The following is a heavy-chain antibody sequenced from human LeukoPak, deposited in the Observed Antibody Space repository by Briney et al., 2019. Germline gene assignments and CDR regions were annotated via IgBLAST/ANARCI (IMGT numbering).Heavy chain of an antibody. Sequence: PSETLSLTCTVSGYSVSSGYYWGWIRQPPGKGLGWIGSIYYSGSTYYNPSLKSRVTISVDTSKNQFSLKLSSVTAADTAVYYCARDQGSTSPLSLGWFDPWGQGTPVTVSS. CDR3: ARDQGSTSPLSLGWFDP. D-gene: IGHD2-2*01. CDR2: IYYSGST. J-gene: IGHJ5*02. CDR1: GYSVSSGYY. V-gene: IGHV4-38-2*02.